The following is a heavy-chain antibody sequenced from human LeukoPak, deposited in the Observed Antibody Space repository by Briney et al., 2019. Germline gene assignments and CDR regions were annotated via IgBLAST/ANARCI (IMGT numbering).Heavy chain of an antibody. CDR1: GGSISRYY. Sequence: SETLSPTCTVSGGSISRYYWTWIRQPPGKGLEWIGYIYYSGSTNYNPSLQSRVTISVDTSKSQFSLKLSSATAADTAVYYCARATYDSSVHFDYWGQGTLVTVSS. J-gene: IGHJ4*02. CDR3: ARATYDSSVHFDY. V-gene: IGHV4-59*01. CDR2: IYYSGST. D-gene: IGHD3-22*01.